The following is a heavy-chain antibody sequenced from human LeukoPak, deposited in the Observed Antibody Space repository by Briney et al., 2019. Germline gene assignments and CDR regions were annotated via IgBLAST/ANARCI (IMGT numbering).Heavy chain of an antibody. CDR3: ARGYCSSTSCYTPPDY. Sequence: PGGSLRLSCAASGFTFSHFWMSWVRQAPGKGLEWVAYIKKTGSETYYVDSVKGRFTITRDNAKNSLYLQMNSLRAEDTAVYYCARGYCSSTSCYTPPDYWGQGTLVTVSS. CDR2: IKKTGSET. J-gene: IGHJ4*02. D-gene: IGHD2-2*02. V-gene: IGHV3-7*04. CDR1: GFTFSHFW.